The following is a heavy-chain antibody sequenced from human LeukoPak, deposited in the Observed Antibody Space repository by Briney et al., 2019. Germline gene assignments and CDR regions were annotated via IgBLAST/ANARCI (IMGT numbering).Heavy chain of an antibody. CDR3: ARLATIFGVDYYYYYYGMDV. J-gene: IGHJ6*02. CDR2: IYYSGST. CDR1: GGSISSYY. V-gene: IGHV4-59*08. Sequence: SETLSLTCTVSGGSISSYYWSWIRQPPGKGLEWIGYIYYSGSTNYNPSLKSRVTISVDTSKNQFSLKLSSVTAADTAVYYCARLATIFGVDYYYYYYGMDVWGQGTTVTVSS. D-gene: IGHD3-3*01.